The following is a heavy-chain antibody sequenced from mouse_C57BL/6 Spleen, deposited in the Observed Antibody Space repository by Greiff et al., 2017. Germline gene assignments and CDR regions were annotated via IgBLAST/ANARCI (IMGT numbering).Heavy chain of an antibody. CDR2: INPSSGYT. J-gene: IGHJ2*01. D-gene: IGHD1-3*01. CDR1: GYTFTSYT. V-gene: IGHV1-4*01. Sequence: QVHVKQSGAELARPGASVKMSCKASGYTFTSYTMHWVKQRPGQGLEWIGYINPSSGYTKYNQKFKDKATLTADKSSSTAYMQLSSLTSEDSAVYYCALKSSFDYGGQGTTLTVSS. CDR3: ALKSSFDY.